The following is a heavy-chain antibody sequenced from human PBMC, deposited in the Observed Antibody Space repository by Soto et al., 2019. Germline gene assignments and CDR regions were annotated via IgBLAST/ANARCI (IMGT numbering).Heavy chain of an antibody. CDR2: IYYSGST. CDR3: ARPKPLWFGELWESWPHAFDI. CDR1: GGSISSSSYY. J-gene: IGHJ3*02. Sequence: SETLSLTCTVSGGSISSSSYYWGWIRQPPGKGLEWIGSIYYSGSTYYNPSLKSRVTISVDTSKNQFSLKLSSVTAADTAVYYCARPKPLWFGELWESWPHAFDIWGQGTMVTVSS. D-gene: IGHD3-10*01. V-gene: IGHV4-39*01.